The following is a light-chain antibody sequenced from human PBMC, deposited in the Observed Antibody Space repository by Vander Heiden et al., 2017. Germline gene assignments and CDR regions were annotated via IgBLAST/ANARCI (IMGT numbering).Light chain of an antibody. CDR3: QHYYANPST. J-gene: IGKJ1*01. CDR1: QSVLYSSNNKNY. V-gene: IGKV4-1*01. Sequence: DIVMTQSPASLAVSLGERATINCKSSQSVLYSSNNKNYLAWYQHKPGQPPKLLIYWASTRESGVPDRFSGSGSGTDFTLTISSLQAEDVAVYYCQHYYANPSTFGQGTRVEI. CDR2: WAS.